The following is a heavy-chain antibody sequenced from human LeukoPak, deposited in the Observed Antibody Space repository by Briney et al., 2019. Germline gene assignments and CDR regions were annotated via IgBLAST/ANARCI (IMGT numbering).Heavy chain of an antibody. CDR2: ISTSGGN. V-gene: IGHV4-4*07. Sequence: SGTLSLTFTVSGGSLSRYYWSWLRQPAGKGVESIGHISTSGGNQYKPSLKSEVTIYPDTSKNQFSLKLTSVTAADTAVYYCARVRYSDSSVLTRKRSYYFDYWGQGTLVTVSS. J-gene: IGHJ4*02. CDR1: GGSLSRYY. CDR3: ARVRYSDSSVLTRKRSYYFDY. D-gene: IGHD3-22*01.